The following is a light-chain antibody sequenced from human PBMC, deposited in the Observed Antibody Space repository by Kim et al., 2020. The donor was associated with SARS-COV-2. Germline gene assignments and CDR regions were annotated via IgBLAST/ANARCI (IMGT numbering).Light chain of an antibody. CDR2: GAS. Sequence: VSPGERATLSCRASQSVSSDLAWYQHKPGQAPRLLVYGASTRATGSPVRFSGRGSGTEFTLTISSLQSEDFAVYYCHQFKKWPLTFGGGTKVDIK. CDR1: QSVSSD. CDR3: HQFKKWPLT. J-gene: IGKJ4*01. V-gene: IGKV3-15*01.